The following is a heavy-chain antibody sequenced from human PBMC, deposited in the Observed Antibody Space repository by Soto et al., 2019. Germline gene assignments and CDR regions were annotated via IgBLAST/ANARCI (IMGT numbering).Heavy chain of an antibody. J-gene: IGHJ4*02. V-gene: IGHV1-69*04. CDR3: ARDRSSSWYLNFDY. Sequence: SVKVSCKASGGTFSSYTISRVRQAPGQGLEWMGRIIPILGIANYAQKFQGRVTITADKSTSTAYMELSSLRSEDTAVYYCARDRSSSWYLNFDYWGQGTLVTVSS. CDR2: IIPILGIA. D-gene: IGHD6-13*01. CDR1: GGTFSSYT.